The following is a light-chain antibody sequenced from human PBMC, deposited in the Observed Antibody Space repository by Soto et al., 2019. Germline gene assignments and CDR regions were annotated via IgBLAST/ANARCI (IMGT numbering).Light chain of an antibody. CDR2: EVS. CDR3: SSYTSISTLL. Sequence: QSVLTQPASVSGSPGQSITISCTGSGSDIGGYDFVSWYQQHPGKAPKLMIYEVSNRPSGVSNRFSGSKSGNTASLTISGLQAEDEADYYCSSYTSISTLLFGTGTKVTVL. V-gene: IGLV2-14*01. J-gene: IGLJ1*01. CDR1: GSDIGGYDF.